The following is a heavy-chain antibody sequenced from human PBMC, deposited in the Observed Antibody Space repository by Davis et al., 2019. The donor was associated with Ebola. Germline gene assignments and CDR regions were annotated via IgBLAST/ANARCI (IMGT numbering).Heavy chain of an antibody. CDR1: GFTFSSYA. V-gene: IGHV3-23*01. J-gene: IGHJ2*01. CDR3: AKEEVSSSWYFDL. Sequence: GESLKISCAASGFTFSSYAMSWVRQAPGKGLEWVSAISGSGGSTYYADSVKGRFTISRDNSKNTLYLQMNSLRAEDTAVYYCAKEEVSSSWYFDLWGRGTLVTVSS. CDR2: ISGSGGST. D-gene: IGHD6-13*01.